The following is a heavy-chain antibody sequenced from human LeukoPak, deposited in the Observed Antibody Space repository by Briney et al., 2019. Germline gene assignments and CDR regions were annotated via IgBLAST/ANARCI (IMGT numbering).Heavy chain of an antibody. Sequence: SQTLSLTCTVSGGSISSGSYYWSWIRQPAGKGLEWIGRIYASGSTNYNPSLKSRVTISVDTSKSQFSLKLSSVTAADTAVYYCARDAKYYYGSRTYFFFEYWGQGTLLTVSS. J-gene: IGHJ4*02. CDR2: IYASGST. CDR1: GGSISSGSYY. V-gene: IGHV4-61*02. D-gene: IGHD3-10*01. CDR3: ARDAKYYYGSRTYFFFEY.